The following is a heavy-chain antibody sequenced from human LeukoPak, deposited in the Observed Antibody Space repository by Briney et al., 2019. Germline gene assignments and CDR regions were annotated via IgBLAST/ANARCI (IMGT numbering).Heavy chain of an antibody. J-gene: IGHJ6*04. Sequence: ASVKVSCKASGGTFSSYAISWVRQAPGHRLEWMGGIRPIFGTANYAQKFQGRVTITADKSTSTAYMELSSLRSEDTAVYYCASRYSGYDYRATRGYYYYGMDVWGKGTTVTVSS. V-gene: IGHV1-69*06. CDR3: ASRYSGYDYRATRGYYYYGMDV. D-gene: IGHD5-12*01. CDR1: GGTFSSYA. CDR2: IRPIFGTA.